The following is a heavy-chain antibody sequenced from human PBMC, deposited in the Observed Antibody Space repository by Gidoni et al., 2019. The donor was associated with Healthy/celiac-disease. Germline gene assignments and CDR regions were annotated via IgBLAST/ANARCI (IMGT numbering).Heavy chain of an antibody. CDR2: ISYDGSNK. CDR3: AKESYYDSSGYYPLRY. D-gene: IGHD3-22*01. CDR1: GFPFSSYG. Sequence: QVQLVESGGGVVQPGRSLRLSCAAPGFPFSSYGMHWVRQAPGKGLEWVAVISYDGSNKYYADSVKGRFTISRDNSKNTLYLQMNSLRAEDTAVYYCAKESYYDSSGYYPLRYWGQGTLVTVSS. J-gene: IGHJ4*02. V-gene: IGHV3-30*18.